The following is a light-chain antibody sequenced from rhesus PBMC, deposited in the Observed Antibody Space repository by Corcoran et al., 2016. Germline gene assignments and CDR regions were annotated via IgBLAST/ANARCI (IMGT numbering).Light chain of an antibody. Sequence: DIVLTQSPLSLPITPGEPASISCRSSQSLLHSNGNTYLHWYLQQPGQSPQPLISGGSPRASGVPDRFSGSGSGTDFTLKISKVGAEDVGVDYCVQAIAFLTFGGGTKVELK. CDR2: GGS. J-gene: IGKJ4*01. CDR3: VQAIAFLT. CDR1: QSLLHSNGNTY. V-gene: IGKV2-72*02.